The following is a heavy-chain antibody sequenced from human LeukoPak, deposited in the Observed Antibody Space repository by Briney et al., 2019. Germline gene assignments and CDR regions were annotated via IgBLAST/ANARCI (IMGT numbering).Heavy chain of an antibody. CDR1: GFTVSSNY. CDR3: ARSSDNSDSSGFHRGAFDV. CDR2: IYSGGNT. D-gene: IGHD3-22*01. J-gene: IGHJ3*01. Sequence: PGGSLRLSCAASGFTVSSNYMSWVRQAPGRGLEWVSIIYSGGNTYYADSVKGRFTISRDNSKNTLYLQMNSLRAEDTAVYYCARSSDNSDSSGFHRGAFDVWGQGTMVTVSS. V-gene: IGHV3-66*01.